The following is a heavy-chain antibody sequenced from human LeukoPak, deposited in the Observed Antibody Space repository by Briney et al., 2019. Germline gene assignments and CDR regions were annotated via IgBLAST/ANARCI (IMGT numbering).Heavy chain of an antibody. V-gene: IGHV3-23*01. CDR3: ATQTAFDY. D-gene: IGHD1-1*01. J-gene: IGHJ4*02. CDR2: ISGSGGTT. CDR1: GFTFSSYG. Sequence: TGGSLRLSCAASGFTFSSYGLSWVRQAPGEGLEWVSTISGSGGTTYYAESVKGRFTISRDNSKNTLYLQMNSLRAEDTAVYYCATQTAFDYWGQGTLVTVSS.